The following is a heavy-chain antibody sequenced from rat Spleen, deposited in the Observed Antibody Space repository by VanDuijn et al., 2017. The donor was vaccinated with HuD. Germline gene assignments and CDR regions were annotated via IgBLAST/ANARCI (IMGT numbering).Heavy chain of an antibody. CDR1: GFTFNNYW. D-gene: IGHD4-4*01. V-gene: IGHV5-31*01. Sequence: EVQLVESGGGLVQPGRSMKLSCVASGFTFNNYWMTWIRQSPGKGLEWVASITNTGGSTFYPDSVKGRFTISRDNAKNTLYLQMNSLRSEDTATYYCAVAGFGYWGQGVIVTVSS. J-gene: IGHJ2*01. CDR2: ITNTGGST. CDR3: AVAGFGY.